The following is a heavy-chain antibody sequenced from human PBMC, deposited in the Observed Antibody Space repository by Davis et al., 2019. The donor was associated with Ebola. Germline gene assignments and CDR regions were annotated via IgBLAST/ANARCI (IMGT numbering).Heavy chain of an antibody. V-gene: IGHV3-48*02. Sequence: LSLTCAASGFTFSTYSMNWVRQAPGKGLEWISYITSSSLIHLADSVRGRFTISRDNAKNSLYLQLNSLRDEDTAVYYCAREARYAIGVNDYWGQGTLVTVSS. CDR3: AREARYAIGVNDY. J-gene: IGHJ4*02. CDR2: ITSSSLI. D-gene: IGHD3-3*01. CDR1: GFTFSTYS.